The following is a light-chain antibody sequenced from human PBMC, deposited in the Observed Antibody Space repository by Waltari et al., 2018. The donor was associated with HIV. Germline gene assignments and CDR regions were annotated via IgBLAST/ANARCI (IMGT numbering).Light chain of an antibody. CDR1: QSVFYSATKKNS. CDR3: QQYYTTPLS. V-gene: IGKV4-1*01. J-gene: IGKJ4*01. CDR2: WAS. Sequence: DFVMTQSPDSLAVSLGERATIHCKSSQSVFYSATKKNSLAWYQQKPGQPPKLLISWASTRESGVPARFSGSGSGTDFTLTINNLQAEDVAVYYCQQYYTTPLSFGGGTKVEIK.